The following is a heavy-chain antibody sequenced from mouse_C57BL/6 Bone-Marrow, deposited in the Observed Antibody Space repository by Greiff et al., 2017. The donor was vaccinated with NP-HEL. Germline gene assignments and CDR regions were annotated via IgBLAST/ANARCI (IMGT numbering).Heavy chain of an antibody. CDR3: ARDWGFAY. Sequence: VQLQQPGAELVRPGTSVKLSCKASGYTFTSYWMHWVKQRPGQGLEWIGVIDPSDSYTNYNQKFKGKATLTVDTSSSTAYMQLSSLTSEDSAVYYCARDWGFAYWGQGTLVTVSA. CDR1: GYTFTSYW. J-gene: IGHJ3*01. CDR2: IDPSDSYT. V-gene: IGHV1-59*01.